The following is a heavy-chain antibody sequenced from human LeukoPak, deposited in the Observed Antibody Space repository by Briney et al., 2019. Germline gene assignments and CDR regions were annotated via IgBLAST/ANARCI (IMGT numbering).Heavy chain of an antibody. D-gene: IGHD6-6*01. CDR3: ARVGRVYSSSSGGYYYYYMDV. CDR2: IYTSGST. Sequence: SETLSLTCTVSGGSISSGSYYWSWIRQPAGKGLEWIGRIYTSGSTNYNPSLKSRVTIPVDTSKNQFSLKLSSVTAADTAVYYCARVGRVYSSSSGGYYYYYMDVWGKGTTVTVSS. CDR1: GGSISSGSYY. J-gene: IGHJ6*03. V-gene: IGHV4-61*02.